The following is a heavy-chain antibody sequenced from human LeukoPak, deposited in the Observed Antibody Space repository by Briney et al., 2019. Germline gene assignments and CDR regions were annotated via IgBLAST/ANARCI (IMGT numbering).Heavy chain of an antibody. CDR3: TPRITGGGGRLFDY. Sequence: GGSLRLSCAASGFTFSGSALHWVRQASGKGLEWIGRIRSKTNNYATTYAASVTGRFTISRDDAENTAYLQMNSLKTEDTAVYYCTPRITGGGGRLFDYWGQGTLVTVSS. J-gene: IGHJ4*02. V-gene: IGHV3-73*01. CDR2: IRSKTNNYAT. D-gene: IGHD1-20*01. CDR1: GFTFSGSA.